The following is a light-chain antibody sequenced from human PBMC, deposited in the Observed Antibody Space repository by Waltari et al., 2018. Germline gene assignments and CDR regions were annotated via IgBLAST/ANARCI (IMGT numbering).Light chain of an antibody. CDR3: QQYVSLPAT. CDR1: QRVSKY. J-gene: IGKJ1*01. CDR2: GAS. V-gene: IGKV3-20*01. Sequence: SCRARQRVSKYLSWYQHKPGQAPRLLIFGASSRATGIPDRFSGSGSGTDLSLTISRVEPEDFAVYYCQQYVSLPATFGQGTKVEIE.